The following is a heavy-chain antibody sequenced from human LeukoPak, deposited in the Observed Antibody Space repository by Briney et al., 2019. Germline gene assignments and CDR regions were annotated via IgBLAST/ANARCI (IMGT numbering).Heavy chain of an antibody. V-gene: IGHV3-23*01. CDR1: GFTFSSYA. Sequence: GGSLRLPCAASGFTFSSYAMSWVRQAPGKGLEWVSAISGSGGSTYYADSVKGRFTISRDNSKNTLYLQMNSLRAEDTAVYYCAKVQGSLGGNSDFDYWGQGTLVTVSS. CDR3: AKVQGSLGGNSDFDY. J-gene: IGHJ4*02. D-gene: IGHD4-23*01. CDR2: ISGSGGST.